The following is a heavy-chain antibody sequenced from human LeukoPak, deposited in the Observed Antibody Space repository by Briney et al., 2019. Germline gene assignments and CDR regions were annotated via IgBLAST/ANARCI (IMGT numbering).Heavy chain of an antibody. CDR1: GFTFSSYA. Sequence: PGGSLRLSCAASGFTFSSYAMSWVRQAPGKGLEWVSAISGSGGSTYYADSVKGRITISRGNSKNTLYLQMNSLRAEDTAVYYCFADYGDYEPGLYMDVWGKGTTVTVSS. CDR3: FADYGDYEPGLYMDV. V-gene: IGHV3-23*01. CDR2: ISGSGGST. J-gene: IGHJ6*03. D-gene: IGHD4-17*01.